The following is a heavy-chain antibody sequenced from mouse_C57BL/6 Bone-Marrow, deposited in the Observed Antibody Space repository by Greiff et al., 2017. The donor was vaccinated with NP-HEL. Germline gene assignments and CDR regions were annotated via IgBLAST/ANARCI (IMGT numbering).Heavy chain of an antibody. CDR1: GFTFSDYY. D-gene: IGHD1-1*02. CDR3: ARRGLWSYAMDY. V-gene: IGHV5-12*01. J-gene: IGHJ4*01. CDR2: ISNGGGST. Sequence: EVQRVESGGGLVQPGGSLKLSCAASGFTFSDYYMYWVRQTPEKRLEWVAYISNGGGSTYYPDTVKGRFTISRDNAKNTLYLQMSRLKSEDTAMYYCARRGLWSYAMDYWGQGTSVTVSS.